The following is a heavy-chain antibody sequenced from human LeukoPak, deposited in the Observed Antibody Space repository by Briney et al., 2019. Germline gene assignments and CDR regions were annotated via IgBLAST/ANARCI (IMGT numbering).Heavy chain of an antibody. CDR3: AKDGTYYYDSSGYWGYFDY. J-gene: IGHJ4*02. CDR2: ISWNSGSI. D-gene: IGHD3-22*01. CDR1: GFTFDDYA. V-gene: IGHV3-9*01. Sequence: GGSLRLSCAASGFTFDDYAMHWVRQAPGKGLEWVSGISWNSGSIGYADSVKGRFTISRDNAKNSQYLQMNSLRAEDTALYYCAKDGTYYYDSSGYWGYFDYWGQGTLVTVSS.